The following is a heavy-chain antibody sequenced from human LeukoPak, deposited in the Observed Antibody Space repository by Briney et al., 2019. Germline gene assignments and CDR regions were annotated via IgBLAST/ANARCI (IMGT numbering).Heavy chain of an antibody. D-gene: IGHD5-12*01. CDR2: RNYSGRT. CDR1: GGSISSSSDY. CDR3: ATLRGYSGREIRFFDY. Sequence: PSEALSLPCSVSGGSISSSSDYWGWIRQPPGERLGWIGTRNYSGRTFYDPSLKSRVTISVDTSKNQVSLKLNCVTAADTAGYYCATLRGYSGREIRFFDYWRQATLVTVPS. V-gene: IGHV4-39*01. J-gene: IGHJ4*02.